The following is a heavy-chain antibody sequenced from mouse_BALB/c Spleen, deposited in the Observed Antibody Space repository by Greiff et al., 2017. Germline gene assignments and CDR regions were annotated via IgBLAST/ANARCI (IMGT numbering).Heavy chain of an antibody. CDR1: GYSITSGYY. J-gene: IGHJ1*01. V-gene: IGHV3-6*02. CDR2: ISYDGSN. D-gene: IGHD1-1*01. CDR3: ARGDYYGSYWYFDV. Sequence: EVQLQQSGPGLVKPSQSLSLTCSVTGYSITSGYYWNWIRQFPGNKLEWMGYISYDGSNNYNPSLKNRISITRDTSKNQFFLKLNSVTTEDTATYYCARGDYYGSYWYFDVWGAGTTVTVSS.